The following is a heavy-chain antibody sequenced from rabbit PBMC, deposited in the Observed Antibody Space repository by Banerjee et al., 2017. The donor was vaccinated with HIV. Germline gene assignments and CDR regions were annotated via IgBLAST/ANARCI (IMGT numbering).Heavy chain of an antibody. CDR3: ARAGSGTGYGMDL. Sequence: QSLEESGGGLVQPEGSLTLTCTASGFSFSSSYYMCWVRQAPGKGLEWIGCIYTGGSGSAYYASWAKGRFTLSKTSSTTVTLQMTSLTAADTATYFCARAGSGTGYGMDLRGPGTLVTVS. CDR2: IYTGGSGSA. D-gene: IGHD7-1*01. V-gene: IGHV1S40*01. J-gene: IGHJ6*01. CDR1: GFSFSSSYY.